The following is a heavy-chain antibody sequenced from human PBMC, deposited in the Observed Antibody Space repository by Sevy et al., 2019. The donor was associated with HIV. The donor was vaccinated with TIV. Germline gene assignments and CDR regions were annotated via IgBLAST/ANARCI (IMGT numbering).Heavy chain of an antibody. CDR2: IYYSGST. V-gene: IGHV4-59*01. CDR3: ARQRYRSYYYYGMDV. D-gene: IGHD5-18*01. J-gene: IGHJ6*02. CDR1: GGSISSYY. Sequence: SETLSLTCTVSGGSISSYYWSWIRQPPGKGLEWIGYIYYSGSTNYNPSLKSRVTISVDTSKNQFSLKLSSVTAADTAVYYCARQRYRSYYYYGMDVWGQGTTVTVSS.